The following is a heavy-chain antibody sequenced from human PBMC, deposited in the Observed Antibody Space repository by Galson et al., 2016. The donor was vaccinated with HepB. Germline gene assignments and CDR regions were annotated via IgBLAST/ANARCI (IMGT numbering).Heavy chain of an antibody. J-gene: IGHJ6*02. CDR2: IYPGDSDT. CDR1: GSNFRNYW. V-gene: IGHV5-51*01. Sequence: QSGAEVKKPGESLKISCQTSGSNFRNYWIAWVRQMPGKGLEWMGIIYPGDSDTRYSPSFQGQVTISVDKSISTAYLQWTNVTASDTAIYYCSRRVISSNSRYSYFLMDVLGQGTTVTVSS. CDR3: SRRVISSNSRYSYFLMDV. D-gene: IGHD2-2*01.